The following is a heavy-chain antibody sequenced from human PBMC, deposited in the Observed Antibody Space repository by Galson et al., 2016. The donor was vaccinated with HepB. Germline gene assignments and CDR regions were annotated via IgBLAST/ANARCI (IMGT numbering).Heavy chain of an antibody. CDR1: GGSISSSTYY. J-gene: IGHJ3*02. CDR3: ARTYGSGRGDAFDT. D-gene: IGHD3-10*01. Sequence: SETLSLTCTVSGGSISSSTYYWGWIRQPPGKGLEWIGSIYYSGNTHHNPSLKSRVTISVDTSKSQFSLKLSSVTAGDTAVYFCARTYGSGRGDAFDTWGQGTMVTVSS. CDR2: IYYSGNT. V-gene: IGHV4-39*01.